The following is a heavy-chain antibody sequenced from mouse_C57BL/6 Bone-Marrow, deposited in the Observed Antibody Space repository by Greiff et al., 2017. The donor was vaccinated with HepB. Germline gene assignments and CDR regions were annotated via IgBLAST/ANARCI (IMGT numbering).Heavy chain of an antibody. CDR3: ARYGYY. D-gene: IGHD2-2*01. CDR1: GYTFTSYW. Sequence: VQLQQPGAELVKPGASVKLSCKASGYTFTSYWMQWVKQRPGQGLEWIVEIDPSDSYTNYNQKFKGKATLTVDTSSSTAYMQLSSLTSEDSAVYYCARYGYYWGQGTTLTVSS. V-gene: IGHV1-50*01. J-gene: IGHJ2*01. CDR2: IDPSDSYT.